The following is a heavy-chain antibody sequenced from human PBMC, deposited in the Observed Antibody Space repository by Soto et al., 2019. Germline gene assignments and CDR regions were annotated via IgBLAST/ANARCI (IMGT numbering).Heavy chain of an antibody. Sequence: GGSLRLSCAASGFTFSSYAMSWVRQAPGKGLEWVSAISGSGGSTYYADSVKGRFTISRDNSKNTLYLQMNSLRADDTAVYYCAKGEVYYGSGIMDVWGKGTTVTVSS. CDR2: ISGSGGST. J-gene: IGHJ6*03. V-gene: IGHV3-23*01. CDR3: AKGEVYYGSGIMDV. D-gene: IGHD3-10*01. CDR1: GFTFSSYA.